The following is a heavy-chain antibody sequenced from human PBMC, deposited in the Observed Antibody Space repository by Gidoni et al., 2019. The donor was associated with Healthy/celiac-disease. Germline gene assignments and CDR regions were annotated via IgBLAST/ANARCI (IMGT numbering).Heavy chain of an antibody. V-gene: IGHV5-51*01. Sequence: EVQLVQSGAEVKKPGESLKISCKGSGYRFTSYWIGWVRQMPGKGLEWMGIIYPGDSDTRYSPSFQGQVTISADKSISTAYLQWSSLKASDTAMYYCARHGLDSSSYYYYMDVWGKGTTVTVSS. CDR2: IYPGDSDT. J-gene: IGHJ6*03. CDR3: ARHGLDSSSYYYYMDV. D-gene: IGHD6-6*01. CDR1: GYRFTSYW.